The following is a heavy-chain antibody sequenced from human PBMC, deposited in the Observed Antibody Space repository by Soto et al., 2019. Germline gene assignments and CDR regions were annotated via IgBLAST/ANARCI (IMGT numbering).Heavy chain of an antibody. CDR1: GGTFSKDA. J-gene: IGHJ6*02. D-gene: IGHD5-18*01. Sequence: QVQLVQSGAEVKKPGSSVTVSCKTSGGTFSKDAINWVRQAPGQGLEWMGLLIPVVRSPIYAQKFQGRITITPDASTSTAFMELSSLRSENTAVYYSTRVLGYTLETAKTSYYAMDAWGQGTTVSVSS. V-gene: IGHV1-69*01. CDR3: TRVLGYTLETAKTSYYAMDA. CDR2: LIPVVRSP.